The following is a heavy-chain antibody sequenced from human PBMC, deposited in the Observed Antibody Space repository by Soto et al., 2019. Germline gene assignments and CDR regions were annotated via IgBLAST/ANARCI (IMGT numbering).Heavy chain of an antibody. Sequence: SETLSLTCTVSGGSISSDDYYWSWIRQPPGKGLEWIGYIDDSGTTYYNPSLKSRVTISVDTSKNQFSLKLSSVTAADTAVYYCARAEDSYATELVLAFFDFWGQGTLVTVSS. CDR1: GGSISSDDYY. CDR3: ARAEDSYATELVLAFFDF. CDR2: IDDSGTT. D-gene: IGHD5-18*01. V-gene: IGHV4-30-4*01. J-gene: IGHJ4*02.